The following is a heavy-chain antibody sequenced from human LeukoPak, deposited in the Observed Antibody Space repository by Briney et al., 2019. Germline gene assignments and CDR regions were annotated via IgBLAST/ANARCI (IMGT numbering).Heavy chain of an antibody. CDR3: ARGRRYSSGWYGSKGREGIDY. D-gene: IGHD6-19*01. CDR1: GGSFSGYY. CDR2: INHSGST. Sequence: SETLSLTCAVYGGSFSGYYWSWIRQPPGKGLEWIGEINHSGSTNYNPSPKSRVTISVDTSKNQFSLKLSSVTAADTAAYYCARGRRYSSGWYGSKGREGIDYWGQGTLVTVSS. V-gene: IGHV4-34*01. J-gene: IGHJ4*02.